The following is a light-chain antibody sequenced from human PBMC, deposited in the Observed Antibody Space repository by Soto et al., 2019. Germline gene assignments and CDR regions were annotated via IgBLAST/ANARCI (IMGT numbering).Light chain of an antibody. CDR1: SGSVSTSNY. CDR2: STT. CDR3: VLYIGSGIPV. Sequence: QTVVTQEPSFSVSPGGTVTLTCGLTSGSVSTSNYPSWHQQTPGQAPRTLIYSTTTRSSGVPDRFSGSILGNSAALTITGAQADDESDYYCVLYIGSGIPVFGGVTQLTVL. V-gene: IGLV8-61*01. J-gene: IGLJ2*01.